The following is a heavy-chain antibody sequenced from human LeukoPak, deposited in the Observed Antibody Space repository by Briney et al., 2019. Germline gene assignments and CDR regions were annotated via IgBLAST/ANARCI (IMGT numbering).Heavy chain of an antibody. CDR2: IREDGSEK. V-gene: IGHV3-7*01. D-gene: IGHD3/OR15-3a*01. CDR3: ADVLDWAY. Sequence: GGSLRLSCAASGFSFSNYWMSWVRQAPGKGLEWVATIREDGSEKYYVDSVKGRFTNSRDNAKKSLYLQMNSLRAEDTALYYCADVLDWAYWGQGTLVTVSS. J-gene: IGHJ4*02. CDR1: GFSFSNYW.